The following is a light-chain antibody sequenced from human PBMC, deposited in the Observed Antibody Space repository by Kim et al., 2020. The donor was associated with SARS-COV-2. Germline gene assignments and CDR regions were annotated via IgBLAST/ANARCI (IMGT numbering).Light chain of an antibody. J-gene: IGLJ2*01. CDR3: GSYAGNNRLGVV. V-gene: IGLV2-8*01. Sequence: VYITCAGSSSDVGGYDYVSWYQQYPGKAPTLVIYEDRERPSGVPDRFSGSKSGNTASLTVSGLQAEDGADYYCGSYAGNNRLGVVFGGGTQLTVL. CDR2: EDR. CDR1: SSDVGGYDY.